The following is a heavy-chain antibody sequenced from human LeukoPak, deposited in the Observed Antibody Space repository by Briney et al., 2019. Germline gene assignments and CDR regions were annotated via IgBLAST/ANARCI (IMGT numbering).Heavy chain of an antibody. CDR1: GGSISSSSYY. CDR3: ARVGLPYYYYYYMDV. V-gene: IGHV4-39*07. J-gene: IGHJ6*03. Sequence: SETLSLTCTVSGGSISSSSYYWGWIRQPPGKGLEWIGSIYYSGSTYYNPSLKSRVTISVDTSKNQFSLKLSSVTAADTAVYYCARVGLPYYYYYYMDVWGKRTTVTGSS. D-gene: IGHD5-12*01. CDR2: IYYSGST.